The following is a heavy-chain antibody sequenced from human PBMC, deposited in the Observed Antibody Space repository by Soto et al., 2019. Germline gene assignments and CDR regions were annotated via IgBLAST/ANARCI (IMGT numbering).Heavy chain of an antibody. CDR1: GYTFTSNW. D-gene: IGHD3-3*02. V-gene: IGHV5-51*01. J-gene: IGHJ5*02. CDR2: IYPGDSET. Sequence: GESLKISCKGSGYTFTSNWIGWVRQMPGKGLEWMGIIYPGDSETRYSPSFQGQVTISADKSINTAYLQWSSLKASDTGMYYCATLSTTDPWGQGTLVTVSS. CDR3: ATLSTTDP.